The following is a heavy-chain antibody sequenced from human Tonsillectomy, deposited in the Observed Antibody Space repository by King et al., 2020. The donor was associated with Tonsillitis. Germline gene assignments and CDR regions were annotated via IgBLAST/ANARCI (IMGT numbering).Heavy chain of an antibody. CDR2: IYISGST. CDR1: GGSISSGSYY. V-gene: IGHV4-61*02. Sequence: VPLQESGPGLVKPSQTLSLTCTVSGGSISSGSYYWSWIRQPAGKGLEWIGRIYISGSTNYNPSLKCRVTISVDTSKNQFSLKLSSVTAADTAVYYCARGEYSYGFWFDPWGQGTLVTVSS. D-gene: IGHD5-18*01. CDR3: ARGEYSYGFWFDP. J-gene: IGHJ5*02.